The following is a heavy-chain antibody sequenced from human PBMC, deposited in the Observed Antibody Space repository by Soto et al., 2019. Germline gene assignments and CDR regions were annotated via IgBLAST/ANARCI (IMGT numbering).Heavy chain of an antibody. CDR3: ASERSAQYFDY. D-gene: IGHD1-26*01. CDR2: IMPTFGSA. Sequence: GASAEVSWKECGGGLGSNARGWVRQVPGQGLEWMGGIMPTFGSATYAPKFQGRVTISADKSTSTAYMELSSLRSEDTAVYYCASERSAQYFDYWGQGTLVTLSS. V-gene: IGHV1-69*06. J-gene: IGHJ4*02. CDR1: GGGLGSNA.